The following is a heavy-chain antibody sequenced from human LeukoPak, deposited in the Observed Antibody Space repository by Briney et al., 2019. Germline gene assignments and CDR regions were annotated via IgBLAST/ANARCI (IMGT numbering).Heavy chain of an antibody. CDR1: GGTFSSYA. Sequence: SVKVSCKASGGTFSSYAISWVRQAPGQGLEWMGGIIPIFGTANYAQKFQGRVTITADESTSTAYMELSSLRSEDTAVYYCARHYGDYNWFDPWGQGTLVTVSS. CDR2: IIPIFGTA. CDR3: ARHYGDYNWFDP. D-gene: IGHD4-17*01. V-gene: IGHV1-69*13. J-gene: IGHJ5*02.